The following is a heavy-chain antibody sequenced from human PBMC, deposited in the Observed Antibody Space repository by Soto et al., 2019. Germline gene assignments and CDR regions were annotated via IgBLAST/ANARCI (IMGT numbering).Heavy chain of an antibody. CDR2: IYYSGST. D-gene: IGHD3-16*02. CDR1: GGSISSGDYY. J-gene: IGHJ4*02. V-gene: IGHV4-30-4*01. Sequence: SETLSLTCTVSGGSISSGDYYWSWIRQPPGKGLEWIGYIYYSGSTYYNPSLKSRVTIPVDTSKNQFSLKLSSVTAADTAVYYCARDPRMITFGGVIVPYFDYWGQGTLVTVSS. CDR3: ARDPRMITFGGVIVPYFDY.